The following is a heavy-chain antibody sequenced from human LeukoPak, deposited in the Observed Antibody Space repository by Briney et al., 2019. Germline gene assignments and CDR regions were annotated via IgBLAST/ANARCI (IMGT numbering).Heavy chain of an antibody. J-gene: IGHJ3*02. Sequence: GGSLRLSCAASGFTFSSYEMNWVRQAPGKGLELVSYISSSGSTIYYADSVKGRFTISRDNAKNSLYLQMNSLRAEDTAVYYCARAVERDAFDIWGQGTMVTVSS. V-gene: IGHV3-48*03. CDR2: ISSSGSTI. D-gene: IGHD4-23*01. CDR3: ARAVERDAFDI. CDR1: GFTFSSYE.